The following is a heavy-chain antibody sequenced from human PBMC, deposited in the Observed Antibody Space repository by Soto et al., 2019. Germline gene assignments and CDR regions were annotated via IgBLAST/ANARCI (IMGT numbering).Heavy chain of an antibody. J-gene: IGHJ6*02. CDR2: FYYSGST. V-gene: IGHV4-39*01. CDR1: GGSLSSGPYS. D-gene: IGHD2-2*01. Sequence: QLQLQESGPGLVKPSETLSLTCSVSGGSLSSGPYSWGWIRQPPGKGLAWIGTFYYSGSTHYNPSLAGRVTISVDSSKNQCSLKVTSVTAADTSMYYCARLGGYCSSTSGYGYYGMDVWGQGTTVTVFS. CDR3: ARLGGYCSSTSGYGYYGMDV.